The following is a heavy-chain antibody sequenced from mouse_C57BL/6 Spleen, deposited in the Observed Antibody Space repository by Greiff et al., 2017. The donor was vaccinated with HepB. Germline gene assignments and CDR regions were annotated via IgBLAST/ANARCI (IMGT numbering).Heavy chain of an antibody. Sequence: EVKLMESGPGLVKPSQSLSLTCSVTGYSITSGYYWNWIRQFPGNKLEWMGYISYDGSNNYNPSLKNRISITRDTSKNQFFLKLNSVTTEDTATYYCARQGGNAAYWGQGTLVTVSA. CDR3: ARQGGNAAY. V-gene: IGHV3-6*01. CDR2: ISYDGSN. J-gene: IGHJ3*01. CDR1: GYSITSGYY. D-gene: IGHD1-1*02.